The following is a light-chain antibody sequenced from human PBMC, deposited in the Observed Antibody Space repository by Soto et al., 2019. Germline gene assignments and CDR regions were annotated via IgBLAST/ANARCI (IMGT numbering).Light chain of an antibody. CDR1: QSISDN. J-gene: IGKJ4*01. CDR3: QQYKSSPPLT. V-gene: IGKV3-15*01. Sequence: DIVMTQSPAILSVSLGERATLSCLASQSISDNLAGYQQRSGQAPRLLIYGASTRATGVPARFSGSGSGTAFTITISSLQSDDFDIYYCQQYKSSPPLTFGGGTKVE. CDR2: GAS.